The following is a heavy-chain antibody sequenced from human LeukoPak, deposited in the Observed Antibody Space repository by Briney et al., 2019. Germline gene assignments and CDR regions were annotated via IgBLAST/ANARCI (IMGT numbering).Heavy chain of an antibody. D-gene: IGHD3-3*01. J-gene: IGHJ4*02. CDR1: GFTFDNYG. V-gene: IGHV3-20*04. CDR2: INGNGGST. CDR3: ARHDFWSGFKGGDY. Sequence: GGSLRLSCAASGFTFDNYGMSWVRQVPGKGLEWVSSINGNGGSTAYADSVKGRFTISRDNARNSLYLQMNSLRAEDTAFYYCARHDFWSGFKGGDYWGQGTLVTVSS.